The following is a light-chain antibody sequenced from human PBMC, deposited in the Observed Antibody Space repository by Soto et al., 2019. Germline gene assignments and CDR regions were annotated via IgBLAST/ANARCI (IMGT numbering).Light chain of an antibody. CDR3: GTWDSSLDGFV. J-gene: IGLJ1*01. Sequence: QAVLTQPPSVSVAPGQKVTISCSGSRSNINNNFVSWYQLFPGTAPKLLIYDNYKRPSGIPDRFSASKSGTSATLAITGLQTGDEAEYNCGTWDSSLDGFVFGTGTKLTVL. CDR1: RSNINNNF. V-gene: IGLV1-51*01. CDR2: DNY.